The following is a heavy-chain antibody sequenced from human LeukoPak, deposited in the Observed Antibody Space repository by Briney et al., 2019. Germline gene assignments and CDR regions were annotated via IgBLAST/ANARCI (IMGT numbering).Heavy chain of an antibody. Sequence: ASVKVSCKASGGTFSSYAISWARQAPGQGLEWMGGIIPIFGTANYAQKFQGRVTITTDESTSTAYMELSSLRSEDTAVYYCARSIVVVPAAMYNWFDRWGQGTLVTVSS. CDR1: GGTFSSYA. CDR3: ARSIVVVPAAMYNWFDR. J-gene: IGHJ5*02. CDR2: IIPIFGTA. V-gene: IGHV1-69*05. D-gene: IGHD2-2*01.